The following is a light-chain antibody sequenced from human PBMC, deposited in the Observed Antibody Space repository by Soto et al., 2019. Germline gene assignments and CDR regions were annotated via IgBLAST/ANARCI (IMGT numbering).Light chain of an antibody. CDR3: QQHGTSIT. CDR1: QNIRTS. J-gene: IGKJ4*01. Sequence: DIPMTQSPSSLSASVGDRVTITCRASQNIRTSLNWYQQRPGKAPQLLIYAASSLQSGVSSRFSGSGSGTNFTLTVISLQPEDFAVYYCQQHGTSITFGGGTKLESK. V-gene: IGKV1-39*01. CDR2: AAS.